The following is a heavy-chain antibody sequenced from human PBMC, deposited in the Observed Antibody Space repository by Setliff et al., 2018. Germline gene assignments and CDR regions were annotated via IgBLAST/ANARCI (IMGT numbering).Heavy chain of an antibody. Sequence: SVKVSCKASGGTFTNYGVSWVRQAPGQGLEWMGGTIPLFGTTDYAQKFHGRVTIITDESTSTAYMELRSLRSDDTAVYYCARVGDTGWYGGAVDYWGQGTLVTVSS. J-gene: IGHJ4*02. D-gene: IGHD6-19*01. CDR2: TIPLFGTT. V-gene: IGHV1-69*05. CDR3: ARVGDTGWYGGAVDY. CDR1: GGTFTNYG.